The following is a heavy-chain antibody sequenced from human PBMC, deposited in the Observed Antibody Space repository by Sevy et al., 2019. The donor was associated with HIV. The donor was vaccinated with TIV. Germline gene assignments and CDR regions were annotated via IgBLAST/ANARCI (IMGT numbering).Heavy chain of an antibody. CDR1: GGSISSGGYF. V-gene: IGHV4-31*03. CDR3: ARRPATVPAEVGFDV. Sequence: SETLSLTCSVSGGSISSGGYFWNWIRQHPGKGLEWIGYISYSGSESTYYNPSLKSRISISVDTAKNEFSLSVNSVTAADTAVYYCARRPATVPAEVGFDVWGQGTMVTVSS. CDR2: ISYSGSEST. D-gene: IGHD2-2*01. J-gene: IGHJ3*01.